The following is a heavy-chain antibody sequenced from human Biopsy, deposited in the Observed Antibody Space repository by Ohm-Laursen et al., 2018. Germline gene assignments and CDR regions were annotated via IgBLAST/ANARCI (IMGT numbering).Heavy chain of an antibody. CDR3: ASDLNGDPSAFDY. V-gene: IGHV3-23*01. CDR1: GFTFKNYA. D-gene: IGHD4-17*01. CDR2: IDSSAAST. Sequence: GSLRLSCTASGFTFKNYAMNWVRQAPGKGLDWVSSIDSSAASTFYADSVKGRFTISGDNSKNTLFLQMNSLRAADTAIYYCASDLNGDPSAFDYWGQGTPVTVSS. J-gene: IGHJ4*02.